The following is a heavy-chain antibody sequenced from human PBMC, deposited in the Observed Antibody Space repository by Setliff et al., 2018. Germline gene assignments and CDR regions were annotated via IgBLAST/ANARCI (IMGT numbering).Heavy chain of an antibody. CDR3: TRVWSMVSDSYYFYMDV. J-gene: IGHJ6*03. V-gene: IGHV3-74*01. CDR2: INSDGSST. D-gene: IGHD2-8*02. CDR1: FSTYS. Sequence: FSTYSMNWVRQAPGKGLAWVSRINSDGSSTTYADSVKGRFTISRDNAKNTLYLQMNSLRAEDTAVYFCTRVWSMVSDSYYFYMDVWGKGTTVTVSS.